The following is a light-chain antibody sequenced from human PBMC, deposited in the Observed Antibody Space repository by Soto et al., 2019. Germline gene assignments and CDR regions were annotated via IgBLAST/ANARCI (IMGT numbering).Light chain of an antibody. Sequence: IRMTQSPSSFSASTGDRVTITCQASQDISNYLNWYQHKPGKAPKLLIYDVSNLEAGVPSRFRGSGSGTDFTFTISRLQPEDIATYYCQQYENLPTFGQGTRLEIK. V-gene: IGKV1-33*01. CDR3: QQYENLPT. J-gene: IGKJ5*01. CDR2: DVS. CDR1: QDISNY.